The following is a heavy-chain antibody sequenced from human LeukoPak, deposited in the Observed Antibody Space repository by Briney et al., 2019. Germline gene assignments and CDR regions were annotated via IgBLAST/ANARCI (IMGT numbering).Heavy chain of an antibody. D-gene: IGHD4-17*01. CDR3: ARGTVNWFDP. Sequence: PSETLSLTCTVSGGSISSSSYYWGWIRQPPGKGLEWIGSIYYSGSTYYNPSLKSRVTISVDTSKNQFSLRLSSVTAADTAVYYCARGTVNWFDPWGQGTLVTVSS. CDR1: GGSISSSSYY. J-gene: IGHJ5*02. V-gene: IGHV4-39*01. CDR2: IYYSGST.